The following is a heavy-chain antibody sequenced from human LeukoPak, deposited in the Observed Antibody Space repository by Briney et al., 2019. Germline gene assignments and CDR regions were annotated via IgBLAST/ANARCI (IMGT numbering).Heavy chain of an antibody. CDR1: GFSFTAYS. V-gene: IGHV3-69-1*01. CDR2: IGPGGDT. J-gene: IGHJ4*02. Sequence: PGGSLRLSCAASGFSFTAYSMNWVRQAPGRGLQWISYIGPGGDTYYADSVTGRFTVSRDTAKNSLYLQMNGLRVEDTAVYYCAIRFDSWGQGTLVTVSS. CDR3: AIRFDS.